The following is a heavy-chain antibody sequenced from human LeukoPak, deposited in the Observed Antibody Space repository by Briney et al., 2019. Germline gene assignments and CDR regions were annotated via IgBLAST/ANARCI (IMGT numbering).Heavy chain of an antibody. CDR2: MNTDGSTI. CDR3: ATAGKYRFDN. V-gene: IGHV3-74*01. Sequence: GGSLRLSCAVSGFIFSNYWMHWVRQAPGEELVWVSRMNTDGSTINYADYVKGRFTISRDNAKNTLYLQMNSLTTEDTAVYYCATAGKYRFDNWGQGILVTVSS. CDR1: GFIFSNYW. J-gene: IGHJ5*02. D-gene: IGHD6-19*01.